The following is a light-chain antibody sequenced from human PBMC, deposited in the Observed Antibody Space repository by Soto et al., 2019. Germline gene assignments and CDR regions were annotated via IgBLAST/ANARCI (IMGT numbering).Light chain of an antibody. V-gene: IGKV3-15*01. CDR2: RAS. CDR1: QSVSNR. Sequence: EIVMTQSPATLSVSPGERATLSCRASQSVSNRLAWYQQRPGQAPRLLIYRASARATGIPARFSGSGSGTEFTLTISSLQTVDSAIYYCQRSSVRPRTFGQGTNVEIK. J-gene: IGKJ1*01. CDR3: QRSSVRPRT.